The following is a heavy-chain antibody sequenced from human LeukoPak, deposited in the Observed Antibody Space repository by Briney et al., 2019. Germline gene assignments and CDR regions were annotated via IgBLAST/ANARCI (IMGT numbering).Heavy chain of an antibody. D-gene: IGHD3-22*01. Sequence: FETLSLTCTVSGGSISSYYWSWIRQPPGKGLEWIGYIYFIGSTNYNPSLKSRVAISVDTSKNQFSLKLSSVTAADTAVYYCARVGSRYYDSSGYYSNWFDPWGQGTLVTVSS. CDR2: IYFIGST. J-gene: IGHJ5*02. CDR1: GGSISSYY. CDR3: ARVGSRYYDSSGYYSNWFDP. V-gene: IGHV4-59*01.